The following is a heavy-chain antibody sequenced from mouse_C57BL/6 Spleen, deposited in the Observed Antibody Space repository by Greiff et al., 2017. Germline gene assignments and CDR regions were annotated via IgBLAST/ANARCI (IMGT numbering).Heavy chain of an antibody. CDR2: ISSGSSTI. V-gene: IGHV5-17*01. Sequence: VQLKESGGGLVKPGGSLKLSCAASGFTFSDYGMHWVRQAPEKGLEWVAYISSGSSTIYYADTVKGRFTISRDNAKNTLFLQMTSLRSEDTAMYYCARDWDVWFDYWGQGTTLTVSS. D-gene: IGHD4-1*01. J-gene: IGHJ2*01. CDR3: ARDWDVWFDY. CDR1: GFTFSDYG.